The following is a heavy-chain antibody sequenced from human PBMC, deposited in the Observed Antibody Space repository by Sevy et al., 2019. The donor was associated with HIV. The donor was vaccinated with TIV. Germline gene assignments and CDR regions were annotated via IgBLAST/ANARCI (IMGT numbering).Heavy chain of an antibody. Sequence: GGSLRLSCAASGFTFSSYWMSWVRQAPGKGLEWVANIKQDGSEKYYVDSVKGRFTISRDNAKNSLYLQMNSLRAEDTAVDYCARDFGYYYDSSGYFFATRVANWYFDLWGRGTLVTVSS. CDR2: IKQDGSEK. CDR1: GFTFSSYW. D-gene: IGHD3-22*01. J-gene: IGHJ2*01. V-gene: IGHV3-7*01. CDR3: ARDFGYYYDSSGYFFATRVANWYFDL.